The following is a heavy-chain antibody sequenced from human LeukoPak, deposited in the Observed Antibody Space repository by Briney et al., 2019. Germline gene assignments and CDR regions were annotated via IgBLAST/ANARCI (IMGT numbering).Heavy chain of an antibody. CDR2: ISYDGSKK. V-gene: IGHV3-30*03. CDR1: GFTFSSYA. J-gene: IGHJ5*02. D-gene: IGHD3-10*01. CDR3: ARDGGLWFGELSYWFDP. Sequence: HPGGSLRLSCVGYGFTFSSYAMHWVRQAPGKGLEWVAVISYDGSKKYYADSMKGRFTISRDNSKNTLYLQMNSLRSEDTAVYYCARDGGLWFGELSYWFDPWGQGTLVTVSS.